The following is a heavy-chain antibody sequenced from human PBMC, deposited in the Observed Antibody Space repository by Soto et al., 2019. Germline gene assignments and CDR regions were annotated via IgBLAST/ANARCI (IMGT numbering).Heavy chain of an antibody. J-gene: IGHJ6*02. Sequence: QVQLVESGGGVVQPGRSLRLSCAASGFIFSNYAMHWVRQAPGKGLEWVAFIAYDGSNKFYADSVKGRFTISRDNSKNTLFLQMNSLRAEDTAVYYCARGDYRDSSGYFGYYDMDVWGQGTTVIVSS. CDR1: GFIFSNYA. D-gene: IGHD3-22*01. CDR3: ARGDYRDSSGYFGYYDMDV. V-gene: IGHV3-30-3*01. CDR2: IAYDGSNK.